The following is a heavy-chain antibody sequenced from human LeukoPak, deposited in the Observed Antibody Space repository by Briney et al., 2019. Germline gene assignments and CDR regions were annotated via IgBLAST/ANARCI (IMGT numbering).Heavy chain of an antibody. CDR2: LRSGGNDK. V-gene: IGHV3-30*02. CDR3: AKDLFGSGSYEY. CDR1: GFSVSTAD. J-gene: IGHJ4*02. Sequence: GGSLRLSCAASGFSVSTADMHWVRQAPGKGLEWVAFLRSGGNDKYYAGSVKGRFTISRDNSKNTLFLQMNSLRAEDTAVYYCAKDLFGSGSYEYWGQGTLVTVSS. D-gene: IGHD3-10*01.